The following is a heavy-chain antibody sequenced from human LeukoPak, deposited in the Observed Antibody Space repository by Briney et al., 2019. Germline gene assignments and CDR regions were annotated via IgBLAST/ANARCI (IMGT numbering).Heavy chain of an antibody. Sequence: SGTLSLTCTVSGGPIRSNYWSWIRQTGGKGLEWIGRIYVTDLINYNPSLKSRVTISVDMSKNQLSLNLTSVPAADTAIYYCARGFGSGTSPFDNWGRGTLVTVSS. CDR2: IYVTDLI. CDR1: GGPIRSNY. D-gene: IGHD3-10*01. V-gene: IGHV4-4*07. CDR3: ARGFGSGTSPFDN. J-gene: IGHJ4*02.